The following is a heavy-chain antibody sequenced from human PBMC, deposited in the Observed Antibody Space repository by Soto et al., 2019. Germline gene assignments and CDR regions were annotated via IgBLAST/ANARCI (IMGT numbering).Heavy chain of an antibody. V-gene: IGHV1-24*01. D-gene: IGHD3-10*01. CDR1: GYTLPELS. CDR2: FDPEDGET. Sequence: ASVKVSCKVSGYTLPELSMHWVRQAPGKGLEWMGGFDPEDGETIYAQKFQGRVTMTEDTSTDTAYMELSSLRSEDTAVYYCATLEGSSFYGSGSYYSNYWGQGTLVTVSS. CDR3: ATLEGSSFYGSGSYYSNY. J-gene: IGHJ4*02.